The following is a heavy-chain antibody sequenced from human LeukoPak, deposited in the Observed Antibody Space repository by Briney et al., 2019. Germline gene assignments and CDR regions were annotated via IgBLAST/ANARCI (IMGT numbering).Heavy chain of an antibody. J-gene: IGHJ4*02. Sequence: PGGSLRLSCVASGFTFSSYWMNWVRQAPGKGLEWASSISSSSSYIYYADSVKGRFTISRDNAKNTLFLQMNSLRAEDTAVYYCTCFSMIRGVTNPQDYWGQGTLVTVSS. CDR1: GFTFSSYW. CDR3: TCFSMIRGVTNPQDY. CDR2: ISSSSSYI. D-gene: IGHD3-10*01. V-gene: IGHV3-21*01.